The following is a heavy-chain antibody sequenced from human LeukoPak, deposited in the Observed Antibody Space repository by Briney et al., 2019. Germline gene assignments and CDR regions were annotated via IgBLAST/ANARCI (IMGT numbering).Heavy chain of an antibody. CDR2: IIPMSGTA. V-gene: IGHV1-69*01. Sequence: SVKVSCKASGGTFNNFAISWVRQAPGQGLEWVGGIIPMSGTANYAQKFQGRVTITADESTSTAYMELSSLRSEDTAVYYCARYSSSWLNWFDPWGQGTLVTVSS. CDR3: ARYSSSWLNWFDP. D-gene: IGHD6-13*01. J-gene: IGHJ5*02. CDR1: GGTFNNFA.